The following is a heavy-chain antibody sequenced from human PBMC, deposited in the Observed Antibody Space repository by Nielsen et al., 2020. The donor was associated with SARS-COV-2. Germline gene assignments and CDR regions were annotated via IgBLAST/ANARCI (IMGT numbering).Heavy chain of an antibody. D-gene: IGHD6-13*01. Sequence: SGPTLVQPPQTLTLTCTFSGFSLSTSGMCVSWIRQPPGKALEWLARIDWDDDKYYSTSLKTRLTISKDTSKNQVVLTMTNMDPVDTATYYCARFPLDPSAAGPGVFDLWGRGTLVTVSS. CDR1: GFSLSTSGMC. V-gene: IGHV2-70*11. CDR2: IDWDDDK. CDR3: ARFPLDPSAAGPGVFDL. J-gene: IGHJ2*01.